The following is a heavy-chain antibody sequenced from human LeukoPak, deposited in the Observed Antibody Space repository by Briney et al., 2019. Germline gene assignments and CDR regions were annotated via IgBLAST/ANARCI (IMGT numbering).Heavy chain of an antibody. Sequence: PGGSLRLSCAASGFTFSSYWMHWVRQAPGKGLEWVANIKQDGSEKYYVDSVKGRFTISRDNAKNSLYLQMNSLRAEDTAVYYCARSHYGSGSYYFDYWGQGTLVIVSS. V-gene: IGHV3-7*01. J-gene: IGHJ4*02. CDR2: IKQDGSEK. CDR1: GFTFSSYW. CDR3: ARSHYGSGSYYFDY. D-gene: IGHD3-10*01.